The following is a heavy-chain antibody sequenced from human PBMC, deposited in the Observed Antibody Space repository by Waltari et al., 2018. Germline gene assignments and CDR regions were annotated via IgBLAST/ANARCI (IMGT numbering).Heavy chain of an antibody. CDR1: GFTFSGYS. CDR3: ARDRRGYFDY. V-gene: IGHV3-21*01. Sequence: EVQLVESGGGLVKPGGSLRLSCEARGFTFSGYSMNWVRQAPGKGLEWVSSISGDSRFIYYADSVNGRFTISSDDAKNSLYLQMNSLRVEDTAVYYCARDRRGYFDYWGPGTLVSVSS. CDR2: ISGDSRFI. D-gene: IGHD3-16*01. J-gene: IGHJ4*02.